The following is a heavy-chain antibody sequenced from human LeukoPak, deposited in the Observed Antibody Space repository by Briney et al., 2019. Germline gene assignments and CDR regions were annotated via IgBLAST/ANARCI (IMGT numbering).Heavy chain of an antibody. D-gene: IGHD5-24*01. Sequence: GGSLRLSCAASGFTFSSYGMHWVRQAPGKGLEWVVVISYDGSNKYYADSVKGRFTISRDNSKNTLYLQMNSLRAEDTAVYYCAKDRERWLQFTGTLDYWGQGTLVTVSS. J-gene: IGHJ4*02. CDR1: GFTFSSYG. CDR2: ISYDGSNK. V-gene: IGHV3-30*18. CDR3: AKDRERWLQFTGTLDY.